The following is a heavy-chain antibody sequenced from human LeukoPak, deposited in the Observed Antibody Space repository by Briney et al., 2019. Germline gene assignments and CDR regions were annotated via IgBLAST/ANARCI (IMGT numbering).Heavy chain of an antibody. J-gene: IGHJ4*02. D-gene: IGHD2-2*01. V-gene: IGHV3-23*01. CDR3: AQPKVPSARRFDY. CDR1: GFNFGSYV. CDR2: ISGSGHST. Sequence: PGGSLRLSCVGTGFNFGSYVMSSVRQAPVKGLEWVSFISGSGHSTYYAESVKGRFTISRDNSKNTLYLQINSLRAEDTAVYYCAQPKVPSARRFDYWGQGTLVTVSS.